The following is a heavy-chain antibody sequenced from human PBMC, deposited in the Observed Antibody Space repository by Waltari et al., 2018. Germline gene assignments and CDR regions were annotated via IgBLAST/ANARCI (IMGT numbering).Heavy chain of an antibody. CDR3: ARDRGRGIYLDS. J-gene: IGHJ4*02. CDR2: VQRSGGT. CDR1: GDSMSSTDW. D-gene: IGHD2-15*01. V-gene: IGHV4-4*02. Sequence: QLQLQESGPGLVKPSGTLSLTCAVSGDSMSSTDWWSWVRQSPGKGLEWSGQVQRSGGTNYNPSCASRVTVSIYTSTNQFSLKVTSATAADTAVYFCARDRGRGIYLDSWGQGTLVTVSP.